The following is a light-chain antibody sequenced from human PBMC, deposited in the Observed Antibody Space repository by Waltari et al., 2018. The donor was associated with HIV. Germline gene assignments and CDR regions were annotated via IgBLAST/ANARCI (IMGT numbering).Light chain of an antibody. Sequence: AIQLTQSPSSLSASVGDRVTITCRASQGISSALAWYQQKPGKAPKLLIYDASSLESGVPSRFSGSGSGTDFTLTISILQPEDFATYYCQQSKNYPFTFGPGTKVDIK. CDR3: QQSKNYPFT. V-gene: IGKV1D-13*01. J-gene: IGKJ3*01. CDR2: DAS. CDR1: QGISSA.